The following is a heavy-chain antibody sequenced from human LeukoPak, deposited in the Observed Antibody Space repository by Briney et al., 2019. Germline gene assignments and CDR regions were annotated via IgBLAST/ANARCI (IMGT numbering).Heavy chain of an antibody. Sequence: ASVKVSCKASGGTFSSYAISWVRQAPGQGLEWMGGIIPIFGTANYAQRFQGRVTITADESTSTAYMELSSLRSEDTAVYYCARSLAGTMSKYYYYYGMDVWGQGTAVTVSS. CDR2: IIPIFGTA. V-gene: IGHV1-69*13. CDR1: GGTFSSYA. CDR3: ARSLAGTMSKYYYYYGMDV. J-gene: IGHJ6*02. D-gene: IGHD1-7*01.